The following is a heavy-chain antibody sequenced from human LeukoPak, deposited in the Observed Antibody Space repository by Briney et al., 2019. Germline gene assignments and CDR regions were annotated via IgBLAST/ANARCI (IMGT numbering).Heavy chain of an antibody. CDR1: GGSMTGYH. Sequence: SETLSLTCTVSGGSMTGYHWSCLRQPPGKGLEWIGYIYYSGTTNYNPSLKSRVSMSVDTSKNQFSLNLRSVTAADTAVYYCARDWGYGPYDFWGQGTLVTVSS. J-gene: IGHJ4*02. CDR3: ARDWGYGPYDF. V-gene: IGHV4-59*12. CDR2: IYYSGTT. D-gene: IGHD5-12*01.